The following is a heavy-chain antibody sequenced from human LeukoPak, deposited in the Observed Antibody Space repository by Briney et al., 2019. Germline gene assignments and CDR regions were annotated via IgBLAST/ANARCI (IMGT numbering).Heavy chain of an antibody. CDR2: IYYSGST. J-gene: IGHJ4*02. CDR1: GGSISSSSYY. Sequence: SETLSLTCTVSGGSISSSSYYWGWIRQPPGKGLEWIGSIYYSGSTYYNPSLKSRVTISVDTSKNQFSLKLSSVTAADTAVYYCARAVTPLNNFDYWGQGTLVTVSS. V-gene: IGHV4-39*07. CDR3: ARAVTPLNNFDY. D-gene: IGHD3-10*01.